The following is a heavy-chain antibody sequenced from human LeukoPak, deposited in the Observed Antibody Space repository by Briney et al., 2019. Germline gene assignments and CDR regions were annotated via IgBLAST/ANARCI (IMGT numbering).Heavy chain of an antibody. J-gene: IGHJ6*02. CDR3: AKEDIVATIYHYYYYGMDV. Sequence: ASVKVSCKASGYTFTSYDINWVRQATGQGLEWMGWMNPNSGNTAYAQKFQGRVTMTRNTSISTAYMELSSLRSEDTAVYYCAKEDIVATIYHYYYYGMDVWGQGTTVTVSS. CDR1: GYTFTSYD. CDR2: MNPNSGNT. D-gene: IGHD5-12*01. V-gene: IGHV1-8*01.